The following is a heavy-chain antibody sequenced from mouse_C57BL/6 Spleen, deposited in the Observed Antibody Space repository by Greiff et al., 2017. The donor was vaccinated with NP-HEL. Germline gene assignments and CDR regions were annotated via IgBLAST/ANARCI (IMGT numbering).Heavy chain of an antibody. V-gene: IGHV10-1*01. CDR1: GFSFNTYA. D-gene: IGHD1-1*01. CDR3: VRGTTVVATGYFDV. J-gene: IGHJ1*03. CDR2: IRSKSNNYAT. Sequence: EVHLVESGGGLVQPKGSLKLSCAASGFSFNTYAMNWVRQAPGKGLEWVARIRSKSNNYATYYADSVKDRFTISRDDSESMLYLQMNNLKTEDTAMYYCVRGTTVVATGYFDVWGTGTTVTVSS.